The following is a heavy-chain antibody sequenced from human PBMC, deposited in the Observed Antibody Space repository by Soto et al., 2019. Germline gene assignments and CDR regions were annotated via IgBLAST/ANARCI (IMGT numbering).Heavy chain of an antibody. Sequence: ASVKVSCKVSGYTLTELSMHWVRQAPGKGLEWMGGFDPEDGETIYAQKFQGRVTMTEDTSTDTAYMELGSLRSEDTAVYYCATSNSGYDQRSYYYYYMDVWGKGTTVTVSS. CDR1: GYTLTELS. V-gene: IGHV1-24*01. D-gene: IGHD5-12*01. J-gene: IGHJ6*03. CDR2: FDPEDGET. CDR3: ATSNSGYDQRSYYYYYMDV.